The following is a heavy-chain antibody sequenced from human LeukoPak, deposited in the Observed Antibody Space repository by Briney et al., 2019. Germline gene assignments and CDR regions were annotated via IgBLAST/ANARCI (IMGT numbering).Heavy chain of an antibody. J-gene: IGHJ6*02. V-gene: IGHV1-69*13. D-gene: IGHD3-9*01. CDR2: IIPIFGTA. CDR3: ARAPPYDILTGYYYYYGMDV. CDR1: GYTFTNYH. Sequence: SVRVSCKASGYTFTNYHIAWVRQAPGQGLEWMGGIIPIFGTANYAQKFQGRVTITADESTSTAYMELSSLRSEDTAVYYCARAPPYDILTGYYYYYGMDVWGQGTTVTVSS.